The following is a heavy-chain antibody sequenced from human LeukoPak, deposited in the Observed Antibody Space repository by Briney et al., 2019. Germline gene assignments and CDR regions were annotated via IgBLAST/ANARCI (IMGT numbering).Heavy chain of an antibody. CDR2: LSYDESAK. Sequence: PGGSLRLSCAASGFTFSSYAMHWVRRAPGKGLEWVAILSYDESAKYYADSVKGRFTISRDNSKNTLYLQMNSLRAEDTAVYYCARDQGYYYYMDVWGKGTTVTVSS. J-gene: IGHJ6*03. CDR1: GFTFSSYA. V-gene: IGHV3-30-3*01. CDR3: ARDQGYYYYMDV.